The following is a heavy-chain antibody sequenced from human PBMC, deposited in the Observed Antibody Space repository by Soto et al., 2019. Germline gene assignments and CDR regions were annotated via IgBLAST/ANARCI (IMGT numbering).Heavy chain of an antibody. Sequence: ASVEVSWKACGGAFGSYARSWVRQAPGQGLEWMGGIIPIFGTANYAQKFQGRVTITADESTSTAYMELSSLRSEDTAVYYCARADSRIAAAGRAAFDIWGQGTMVTVSS. V-gene: IGHV1-69*13. CDR3: ARADSRIAAAGRAAFDI. CDR1: GGAFGSYA. CDR2: IIPIFGTA. J-gene: IGHJ3*02. D-gene: IGHD6-13*01.